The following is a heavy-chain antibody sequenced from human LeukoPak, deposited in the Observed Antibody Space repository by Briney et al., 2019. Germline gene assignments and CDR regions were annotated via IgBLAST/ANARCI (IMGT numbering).Heavy chain of an antibody. V-gene: IGHV4-4*07. CDR2: IYTSGST. Sequence: SETLSLTCTVSGGSISSYYWSWIRQPAGKGLEWIGRIYTSGSTNYNPSLKSRVTMSVDTSKNQFSLKLSSVTAADTAVYYCARPGGRRKTPYYFDYWGQGTLVTVSS. CDR3: ARPGGRRKTPYYFDY. CDR1: GGSISSYY. J-gene: IGHJ4*02. D-gene: IGHD1-14*01.